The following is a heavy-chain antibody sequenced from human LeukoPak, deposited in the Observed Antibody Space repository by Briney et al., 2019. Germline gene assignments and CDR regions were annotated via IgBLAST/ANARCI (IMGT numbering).Heavy chain of an antibody. Sequence: ASVKVSCKASGYTFTSYGISWVRQAPGQGLEWMGWISAYNGNTNYAQKLQGRVTMTTDTSTSTAYMELRSLRSDDTAVYYCARVAAYDFWSGYYTFDYYYGMDVWGQGTTVTVSS. CDR2: ISAYNGNT. J-gene: IGHJ6*02. D-gene: IGHD3-3*01. V-gene: IGHV1-18*01. CDR1: GYTFTSYG. CDR3: ARVAAYDFWSGYYTFDYYYGMDV.